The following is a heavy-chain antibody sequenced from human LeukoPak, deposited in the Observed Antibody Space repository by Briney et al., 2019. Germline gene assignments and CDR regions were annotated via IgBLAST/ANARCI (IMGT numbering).Heavy chain of an antibody. V-gene: IGHV3-53*01. CDR2: IYSAGST. Sequence: QPGGSLRLSCAASGFTVSSNYMTWVRQAPGQGLEWVSLIYSAGSTYYADSVKGRFTISRDSSKNTLYLHMNSLRAEDTAVYYCARGDTGVTIFGVVSHFDYWGQGTLVTVSS. J-gene: IGHJ4*02. CDR1: GFTVSSNY. D-gene: IGHD3-3*01. CDR3: ARGDTGVTIFGVVSHFDY.